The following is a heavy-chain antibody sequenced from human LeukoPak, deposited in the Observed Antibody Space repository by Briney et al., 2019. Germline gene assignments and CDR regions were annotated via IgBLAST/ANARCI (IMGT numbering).Heavy chain of an antibody. Sequence: GGSLRLSRSASGFTFSDYDMNWVRQAPGKGLERVSSISYLSSHVYYGDSVKGRFSISRDNAKNSLYLQMNSLGAEDTAIYYCGRAFPPLRTSSAGDLWGQGILVTVSS. V-gene: IGHV3-21*01. CDR3: GRAFPPLRTSSAGDL. J-gene: IGHJ4*02. D-gene: IGHD3-16*01. CDR1: GFTFSDYD. CDR2: ISYLSSHV.